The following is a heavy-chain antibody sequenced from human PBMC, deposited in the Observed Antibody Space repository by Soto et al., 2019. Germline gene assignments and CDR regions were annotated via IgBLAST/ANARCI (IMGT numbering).Heavy chain of an antibody. J-gene: IGHJ6*02. V-gene: IGHV5-51*01. D-gene: IGHD3-3*02. CDR3: ARPRGISTPYYYGMDV. CDR2: IYPGDSDT. Sequence: GESLKISCKGSGYSFTSYWIGWVRQMPGKGLGWMGIIYPGDSDTRYSPSFQGQVTISADKSISTAYLQWSSLKASDTAMYYCARPRGISTPYYYGMDVWGQGTTLTVSS. CDR1: GYSFTSYW.